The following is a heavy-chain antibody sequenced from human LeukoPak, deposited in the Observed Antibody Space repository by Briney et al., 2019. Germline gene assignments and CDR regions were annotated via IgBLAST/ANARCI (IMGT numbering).Heavy chain of an antibody. Sequence: GGSLRLSCAASGFTFDSYWMSWVRQAPGKGLEWVSGLSGSGGSTHYTDSVKGRFTISRDNSKNTLYLQMNSLRAEDTAVYYCAKSIGYSSSSFVDYWGQGTLVTVSS. J-gene: IGHJ4*02. V-gene: IGHV3-23*01. CDR1: GFTFDSYW. CDR3: AKSIGYSSSSFVDY. D-gene: IGHD6-6*01. CDR2: LSGSGGST.